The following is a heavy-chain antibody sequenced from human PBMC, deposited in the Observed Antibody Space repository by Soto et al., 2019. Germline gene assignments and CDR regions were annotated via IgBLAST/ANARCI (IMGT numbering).Heavy chain of an antibody. CDR3: THANRYWIDTYCSGWFDS. V-gene: IGHV2-5*02. J-gene: IGHJ5*01. D-gene: IGHD2-21*01. CDR1: GFSLSTTGVG. CDR2: IYWDDDK. Sequence: QITLKESGPTLVKPTQTLTLTCTFSGFSLSTTGVGVGWIRQPAGKALEWLALIYWDDDKRYSPSLKSRLTIAKDTSKNQVVLTMTDMDPADTASYYCTHANRYWIDTYCSGWFDSWGQGTLVTVSS.